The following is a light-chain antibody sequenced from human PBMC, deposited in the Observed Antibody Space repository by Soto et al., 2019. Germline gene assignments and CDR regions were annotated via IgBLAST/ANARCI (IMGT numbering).Light chain of an antibody. Sequence: QSALTQPASVSGSRGRSITISCTGTSSEVGGYNYVSWYQQHPGKAPKLMIYEVSNRPSGVSNRFSGSKSGNTASLTISGLQAEDEADYYCSSYTSSSTLVFGGGTNLTVL. J-gene: IGLJ2*01. CDR1: SSEVGGYNY. V-gene: IGLV2-14*01. CDR3: SSYTSSSTLV. CDR2: EVS.